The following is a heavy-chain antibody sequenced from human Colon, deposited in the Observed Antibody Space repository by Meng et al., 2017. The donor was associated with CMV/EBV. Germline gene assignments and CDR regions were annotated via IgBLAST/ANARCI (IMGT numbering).Heavy chain of an antibody. CDR3: ARVVAVVPLAHPTRYYFYAMDV. V-gene: IGHV3-30-3*01. CDR1: GFTFSSYA. CDR2: ILHDASNL. D-gene: IGHD2-15*01. Sequence: GESLKISCTASGFTFSSYAMHWVRQAPGKGLEWVAAILHDASNLHHADSVKARFTISRDNSKNTLYLQMNSLRAEDTAVYYCARVVAVVPLAHPTRYYFYAMDVWGQGTTVTVSS. J-gene: IGHJ6*02.